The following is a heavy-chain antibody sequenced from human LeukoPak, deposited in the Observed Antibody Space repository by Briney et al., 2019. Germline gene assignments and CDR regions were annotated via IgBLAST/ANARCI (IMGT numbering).Heavy chain of an antibody. D-gene: IGHD6-13*01. CDR1: GFTFSSYS. CDR3: AREGSWYGGYYYYYYMDV. Sequence: GGSLRLSCAASGFTFSSYSMNWVRQAPGKGLEWVSYISSSSSTIYYADSVKGRFTISRDNAKNSLYLQMNSLRAEDTAVYYCAREGSWYGGYYYYYYMDVWGKGTTVTVSS. V-gene: IGHV3-48*01. J-gene: IGHJ6*03. CDR2: ISSSSSTI.